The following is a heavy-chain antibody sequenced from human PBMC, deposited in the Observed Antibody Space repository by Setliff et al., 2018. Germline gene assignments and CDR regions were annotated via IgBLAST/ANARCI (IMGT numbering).Heavy chain of an antibody. CDR2: ISWNSGII. Sequence: SSGDASWSGGRQPPGKGLAWVSGISWNSGIIGYADSVKGRFTISRDNAKNSLYLQMNSLRAEDTALYYCAKSRDFRGGSSPTPDAFDIWGQGTMVTV. V-gene: IGHV3-9*01. J-gene: IGHJ3*02. D-gene: IGHD6-13*01. CDR3: AKSRDFRGGSSPTPDAFDI. CDR1: SSGDAS.